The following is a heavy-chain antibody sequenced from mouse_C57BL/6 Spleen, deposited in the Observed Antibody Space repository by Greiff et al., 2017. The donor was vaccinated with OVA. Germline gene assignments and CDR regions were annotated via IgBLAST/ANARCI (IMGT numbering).Heavy chain of an antibody. CDR2: LYPGSGST. V-gene: IGHV1-55*01. CDR3: ARTYYGSSGYCDV. D-gene: IGHD1-1*01. CDR1: GYTFTSYW. J-gene: IGHJ1*03. Sequence: QVQLQQSGAELVKPGASVKMSCKASGYTFTSYWITWVKQRPGQGLEWIGDLYPGSGSTNYNEKFKSKATLTVATSSSTAYMQLSSLTSDDSAVDYCARTYYGSSGYCDVWGTGTTVTVSS.